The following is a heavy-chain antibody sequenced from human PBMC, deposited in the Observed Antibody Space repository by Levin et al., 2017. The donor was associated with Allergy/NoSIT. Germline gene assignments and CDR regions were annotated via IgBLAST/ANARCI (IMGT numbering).Heavy chain of an antibody. V-gene: IGHV1-24*01. Sequence: KPGGSLRLSCKVSGYTLTELSMHWVRQAPGKGLEWMGGFDPEDGETIYAQKFQGRVTMTEDTSTDTAYMELSSLRSEDTAVYYCATATYYYGSGSRTAFDYWGQGTLVTVSS. CDR3: ATATYYYGSGSRTAFDY. D-gene: IGHD3-10*01. CDR2: FDPEDGET. J-gene: IGHJ4*02. CDR1: GYTLTELS.